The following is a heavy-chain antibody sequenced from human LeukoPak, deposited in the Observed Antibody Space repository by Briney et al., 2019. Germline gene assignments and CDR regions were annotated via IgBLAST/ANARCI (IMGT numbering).Heavy chain of an antibody. CDR2: IYYTGSP. J-gene: IGHJ4*02. CDR1: GGSISSSSYY. V-gene: IGHV4-61*01. D-gene: IGHD5-18*01. Sequence: SETLSLTCTVSGGSISSSSYYWTWIRQPPGKGLEWIGYIYYTGSPNYNPSLKSRVTISVDTSKNQFSLKLTSVTAADTAVYFCARASRRGYCYGWGQGTLVTVSS. CDR3: ARASRRGYCYG.